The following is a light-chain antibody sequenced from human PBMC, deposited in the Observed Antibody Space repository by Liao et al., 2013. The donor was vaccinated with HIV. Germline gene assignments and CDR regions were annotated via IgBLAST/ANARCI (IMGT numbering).Light chain of an antibody. CDR1: ALPKQQ. Sequence: SYELTQPPSMSVSPGQTARITCSGDALPKQQVYWYQQKPGQAPVLMIFKGTERPSGIPERFSGSNSGTKVTLTISGVQAEDEADYYCQSADSSDTHVIFGGGTKLTVL. J-gene: IGLJ2*01. CDR2: KGT. V-gene: IGLV3-25*03. CDR3: QSADSSDTHVI.